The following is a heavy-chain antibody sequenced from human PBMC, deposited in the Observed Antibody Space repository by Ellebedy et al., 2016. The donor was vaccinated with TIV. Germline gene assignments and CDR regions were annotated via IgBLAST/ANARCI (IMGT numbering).Heavy chain of an antibody. CDR2: IFYSGST. V-gene: IGHV4-30-4*01. Sequence: MPSETLSLTCTVSGGSISSGDYYWSWFRQPPGKGLEWIGYIFYSGSTYYNLSLESRVTMSVDTSKNQFSLNLRTVTAADTAVYYCARTDPWQPIDDWGQGILVSVSS. J-gene: IGHJ4*02. CDR3: ARTDPWQPIDD. D-gene: IGHD2-21*02. CDR1: GGSISSGDYY.